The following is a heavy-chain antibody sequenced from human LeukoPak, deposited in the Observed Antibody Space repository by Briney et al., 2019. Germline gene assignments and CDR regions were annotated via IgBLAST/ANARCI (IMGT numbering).Heavy chain of an antibody. V-gene: IGHV3-48*03. CDR2: ISTSGSTI. J-gene: IGHJ5*02. CDR1: GFTFRSYE. CDR3: ARTLPGNWFDP. Sequence: GGPLRLSCAASGFTFRSYEMNWVRQAPGKGLEWVSYISTSGSTIYYADSVKGRFTISRDNAKNSLYLQMNNLRAEDTAVYYCARTLPGNWFDPWGQGTLVAVSS. D-gene: IGHD3-10*01.